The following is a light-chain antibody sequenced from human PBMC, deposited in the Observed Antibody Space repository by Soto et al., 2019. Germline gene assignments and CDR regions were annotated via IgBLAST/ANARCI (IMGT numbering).Light chain of an antibody. V-gene: IGLV1-51*02. CDR2: ENN. J-gene: IGLJ2*01. CDR3: GTWDSCLSVVV. CDR1: SSNIGNNY. Sequence: QSVLTQPPSVSAAPGQKVTISCSGSSSNIGNNYVSWYQQLPGTAPKLLIYENNKRPSGIPDRFSGSKSGTSATLGITGLQTGDEADYYCGTWDSCLSVVVFGGGTKLTVL.